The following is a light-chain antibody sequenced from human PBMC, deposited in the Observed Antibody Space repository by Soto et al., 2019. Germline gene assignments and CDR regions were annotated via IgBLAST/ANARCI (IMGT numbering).Light chain of an antibody. J-gene: IGLJ3*02. CDR3: CSYAGSSTLWV. CDR2: EVS. CDR1: SSDVGSYNL. Sequence: QSALTQPASVSGSPGQSITLSCTGTSSDVGSYNLVSWYQQHPGKAPKLMIYEVSKRPSGVSNRFSGSKSGNTASLTISWLQAEDEADYYCCSYAGSSTLWVFGGGTKLTVL. V-gene: IGLV2-23*02.